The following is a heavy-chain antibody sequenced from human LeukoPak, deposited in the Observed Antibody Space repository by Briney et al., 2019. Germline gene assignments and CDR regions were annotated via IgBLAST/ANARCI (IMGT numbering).Heavy chain of an antibody. CDR3: ARAHHYYDSSGYQHWYFDL. CDR2: IYYSGST. V-gene: IGHV4-31*03. CDR1: GGSISSGSYY. D-gene: IGHD3-22*01. J-gene: IGHJ2*01. Sequence: SETLSLTCTVSGGSISSGSYYWSWIRQHPGKGLEWIGYIYYSGSTYYNPSLKSRVTISVDTSKNQFSLKLSSVTAADTAVYYCARAHHYYDSSGYQHWYFDLWGRGTLVTVSS.